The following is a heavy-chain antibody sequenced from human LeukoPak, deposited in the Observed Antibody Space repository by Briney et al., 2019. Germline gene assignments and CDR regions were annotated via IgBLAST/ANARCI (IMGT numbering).Heavy chain of an antibody. CDR2: INNDGSTT. V-gene: IGHV3-74*01. J-gene: IGHJ4*02. CDR1: GFTVSSYW. CDR3: ARGYYFDSSGPSIPFDY. Sequence: GGSLRLSCAASGFTVSSYWMHWVRQAPGEGLVWVSRINNDGSTTTYADSVKGRFTISRDNAKNTLYLQMNSLRAEDTAVYYCARGYYFDSSGPSIPFDYWGQGTLVTVSS. D-gene: IGHD3-22*01.